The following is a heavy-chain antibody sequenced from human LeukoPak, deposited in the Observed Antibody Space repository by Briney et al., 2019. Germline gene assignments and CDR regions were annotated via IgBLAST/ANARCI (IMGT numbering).Heavy chain of an antibody. D-gene: IGHD2-2*01. CDR1: GGSTSSGGYY. CDR2: IYYSGST. Sequence: PSQTLSLTCTVSGGSTSSGGYYWSWIRQHPGKGLEWIGYIYYSGSTYYNPSLKSRVTISVDTSKNQFSLKLSSVTAADTAVYYCARDSRYCSSTSCENYYYYGMDVWGQGTTVTVSS. CDR3: ARDSRYCSSTSCENYYYYGMDV. J-gene: IGHJ6*02. V-gene: IGHV4-31*03.